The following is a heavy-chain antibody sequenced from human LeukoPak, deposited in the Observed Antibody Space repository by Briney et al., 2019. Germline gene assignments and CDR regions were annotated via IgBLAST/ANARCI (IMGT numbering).Heavy chain of an antibody. V-gene: IGHV4-34*01. CDR3: ASLHTYCSSTSCLDP. CDR2: INHSGST. Sequence: PSETLSLTCAVYGGSFSGYYWSWIRQPPGKGLEWIGEINHSGSTNYNPSLKSRVTISVDTSENQFSLKLSSVTAADTAVYYCASLHTYCSSTSCLDPWGQGTLVTVSS. J-gene: IGHJ5*02. D-gene: IGHD2-2*01. CDR1: GGSFSGYY.